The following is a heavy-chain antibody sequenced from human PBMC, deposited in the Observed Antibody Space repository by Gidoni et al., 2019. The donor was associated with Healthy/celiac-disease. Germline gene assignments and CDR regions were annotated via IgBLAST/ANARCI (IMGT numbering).Heavy chain of an antibody. V-gene: IGHV4-39*01. D-gene: IGHD3-22*01. Sequence: QLQLQESGPGLVKPSETLSLTCTVSGASISSSSYYWGWIRQPPGKGLEWIGSIYYRGSTYYNPSLKSRVTISVDTSKNQFSLKLSSVTAADTAVYYCARLITKYYYDSSGSLMDVWGQGTTVTVSS. J-gene: IGHJ6*02. CDR2: IYYRGST. CDR1: GASISSSSYY. CDR3: ARLITKYYYDSSGSLMDV.